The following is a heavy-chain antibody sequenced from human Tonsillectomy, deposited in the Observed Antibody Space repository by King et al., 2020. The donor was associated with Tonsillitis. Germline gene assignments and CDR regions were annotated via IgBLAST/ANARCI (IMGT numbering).Heavy chain of an antibody. V-gene: IGHV3-30*18. CDR3: AKVSYGVETAFDI. D-gene: IGHD4-17*01. Sequence: GQLVQSGGGVVQPGRSLRLSCAASGFTFSNHGMHWVRQAPGKGLEWVADISYDGSNKYYADSVTGRFTISRDNSKNTLYLQMNTLRAEDTAVYYCAKVSYGVETAFDIWGQGTMVTVSS. CDR1: GFTFSNHG. CDR2: ISYDGSNK. J-gene: IGHJ3*02.